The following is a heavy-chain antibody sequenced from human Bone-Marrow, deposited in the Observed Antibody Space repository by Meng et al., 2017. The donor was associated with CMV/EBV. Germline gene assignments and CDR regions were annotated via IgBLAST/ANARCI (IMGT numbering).Heavy chain of an antibody. CDR3: ARDLDSTCYYDEDD. CDR2: IGTNERAT. D-gene: IGHD3-3*01. Sequence: GSLKISCGASGFTFSNYAMNWVRQTPGKALEWLALIGTNERATHYADCVKGRFTIARDNPKNTLYLELNSLRAEDTALYYCARDLDSTCYYDEDDWGQGTPVTVSS. J-gene: IGHJ4*02. V-gene: IGHV3-23*01. CDR1: GFTFSNYA.